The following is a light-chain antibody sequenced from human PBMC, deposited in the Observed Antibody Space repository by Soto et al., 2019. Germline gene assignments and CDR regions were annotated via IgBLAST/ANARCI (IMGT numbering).Light chain of an antibody. CDR1: QSLLDSDDGNTY. CDR2: TVS. V-gene: IGKV2-40*01. CDR3: MQRIEFLWT. Sequence: DIVMTPTPLSLPVTPGEPASISCRSSQSLLDSDDGNTYLDWYLQKPGQSPQLLIYTVSYRASGVPERFSGSGSGTDFTLKISRVEAEDVGVYYCMQRIEFLWTFGQGTKVEIK. J-gene: IGKJ1*01.